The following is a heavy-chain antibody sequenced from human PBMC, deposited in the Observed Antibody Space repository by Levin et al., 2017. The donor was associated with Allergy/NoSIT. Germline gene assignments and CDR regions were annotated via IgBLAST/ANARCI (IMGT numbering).Heavy chain of an antibody. V-gene: IGHV3-30-3*01. CDR2: ISNDGNNK. CDR1: GFTFSPYA. Sequence: GGSLRLSCAASGFTFSPYAMHWVRQAPGKGLEWVAVISNDGNNKYYTDSVKGRFTISRDNSKNTLYMQMNSLTTDDTALYYCARGGIQLWIALDYWGQGTLVTVSS. J-gene: IGHJ4*02. D-gene: IGHD5-18*01. CDR3: ARGGIQLWIALDY.